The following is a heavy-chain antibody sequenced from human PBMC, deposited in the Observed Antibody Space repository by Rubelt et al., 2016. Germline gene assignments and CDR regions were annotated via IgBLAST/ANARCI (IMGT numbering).Heavy chain of an antibody. Sequence: QLQLQESGPGLVKPSETLSLTCTVSGGSISSSSYYWGWIRQPPGKGLEWIGSIYYSGSTYYNPSLKSRVTISVDTSTNQVSLKLSSVTAADTAVYYCARGRFLEWLPPDYWGQGTLVTVSS. V-gene: IGHV4-39*01. CDR3: ARGRFLEWLPPDY. CDR1: GGSISSSSYY. CDR2: IYYSGST. D-gene: IGHD3-3*01. J-gene: IGHJ4*02.